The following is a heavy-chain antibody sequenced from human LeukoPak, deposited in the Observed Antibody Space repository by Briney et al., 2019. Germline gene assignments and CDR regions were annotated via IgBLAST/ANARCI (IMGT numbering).Heavy chain of an antibody. Sequence: ASVKVSCKASGYTFTSYGISWVRQAPGQGLEWMGWISAYNGNTNYAQKLQGRVTMTTDTSTSTAYMELRSLRSDDTAVYYCARPVTYYYDSSGYYGDYFDYWGQGTLVTVSS. D-gene: IGHD3-22*01. CDR2: ISAYNGNT. CDR1: GYTFTSYG. CDR3: ARPVTYYYDSSGYYGDYFDY. V-gene: IGHV1-18*01. J-gene: IGHJ4*02.